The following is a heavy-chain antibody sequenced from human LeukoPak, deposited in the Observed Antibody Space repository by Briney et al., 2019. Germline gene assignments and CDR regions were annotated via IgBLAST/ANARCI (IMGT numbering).Heavy chain of an antibody. CDR2: TYYRSKWYN. CDR3: AREVLEWDQPLPFDY. J-gene: IGHJ4*02. CDR1: GDSVSSNSAA. V-gene: IGHV6-1*01. Sequence: SQTLSLTCAISGDSVSSNSAAWNWIRQSPSRGLEWLGRTYYRSKWYNDYAVSVKSRITINPDTSKNQFSLQLHSVTPEDTAVYYCAREVLEWDQPLPFDYWGQGTLVTVSS. D-gene: IGHD1-26*01.